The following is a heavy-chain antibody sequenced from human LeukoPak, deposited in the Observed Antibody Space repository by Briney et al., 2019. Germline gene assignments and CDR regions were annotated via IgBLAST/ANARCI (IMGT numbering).Heavy chain of an antibody. Sequence: ASVKVSCKASGYTFTGYYMHWVRQAPGQGLEWMGWINPNSGGTNYAQKFQGRVTMTRDTSISTAYMELSRLRCDDTAVYYCAREDLVGATFYGMDVWGQGTTVTVSS. J-gene: IGHJ6*02. CDR1: GYTFTGYY. D-gene: IGHD1-26*01. CDR3: AREDLVGATFYGMDV. V-gene: IGHV1-2*02. CDR2: INPNSGGT.